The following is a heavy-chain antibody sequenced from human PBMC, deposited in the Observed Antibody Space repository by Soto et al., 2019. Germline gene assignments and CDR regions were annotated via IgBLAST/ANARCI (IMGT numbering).Heavy chain of an antibody. CDR3: ARHDYPGYSSYYYAMDV. CDR2: IYPSDSET. V-gene: IGHV5-10-1*04. CDR1: GGRCADYG. D-gene: IGHD4-17*01. J-gene: IGHJ6*02. Sequence: SCSGAGGRCADYGSSWMSQMPGKGLEWMGVIYPSDSETYYSPSFQGQVTISADKSISAAFLQWSSLKASDTAIYYCARHDYPGYSSYYYAMDVWGQGTTVTGFS.